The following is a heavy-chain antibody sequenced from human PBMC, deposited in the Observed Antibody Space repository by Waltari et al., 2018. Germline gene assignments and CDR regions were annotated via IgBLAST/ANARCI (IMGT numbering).Heavy chain of an antibody. J-gene: IGHJ4*02. CDR2: TRNKAKSSTT. V-gene: IGHV3-72*01. Sequence: ELQLVESGGGLVQPGGSLRLSCAASGFTFSDHYMDWVRQAPGKGLEWVGRTRNKAKSSTTEYAASVKGRFTISRDDSKNSLYLQMNSLQTEDTAVYYCARVYSSSWSGSYFDCWGQGTLVTVSS. CDR1: GFTFSDHY. D-gene: IGHD6-13*01. CDR3: ARVYSSSWSGSYFDC.